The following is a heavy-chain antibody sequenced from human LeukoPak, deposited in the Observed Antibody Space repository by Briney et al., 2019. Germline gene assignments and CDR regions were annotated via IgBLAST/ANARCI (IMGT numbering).Heavy chain of an antibody. CDR3: ARYNSASYGYEYFYGMDV. J-gene: IGHJ6*01. CDR2: ISAVSDDI. CDR1: GFNFNIYK. V-gene: IGHV3-21*01. Sequence: PGGSLRLSCEASGFNFNIYKMNWIRQTPGKGLERVSSISAVSDDIYYADSVKGRFTISRDNARKSLYLELNNLRTEDTAVYYCARYNSASYGYEYFYGMDVWGQGTTVTVST. D-gene: IGHD5-18*01.